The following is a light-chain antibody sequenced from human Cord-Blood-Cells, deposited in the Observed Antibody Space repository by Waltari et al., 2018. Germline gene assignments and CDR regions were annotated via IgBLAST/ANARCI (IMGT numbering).Light chain of an antibody. Sequence: SYELTQRPSGSLSPCQPARINGPGVQLEDEYACWHQKKPGQAPVLVNYQDSKRPSGIPVRVSGSSAGDTATLTISGGQAMDEADYYCRAWDSSSAWVFGGGTKLTVL. CDR3: RAWDSSSAWV. CDR1: QLEDEY. J-gene: IGLJ3*02. V-gene: IGLV3-1*01. CDR2: QDS.